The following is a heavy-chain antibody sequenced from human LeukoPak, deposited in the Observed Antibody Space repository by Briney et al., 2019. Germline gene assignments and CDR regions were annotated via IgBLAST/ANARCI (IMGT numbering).Heavy chain of an antibody. D-gene: IGHD6-19*01. CDR3: AKDDPFSSGWYN. V-gene: IGHV3-9*01. J-gene: IGHJ4*02. CDR1: GFTFDDYA. Sequence: GGSLRLSCAASGFTFDDYAMHWVRQAPGKGLEWVSGISWNSGSIGYADSVKGRFTISRDNSKNTLYLQMNSLRAEDTAVYYCAKDDPFSSGWYNWGQGTLVTVSS. CDR2: ISWNSGSI.